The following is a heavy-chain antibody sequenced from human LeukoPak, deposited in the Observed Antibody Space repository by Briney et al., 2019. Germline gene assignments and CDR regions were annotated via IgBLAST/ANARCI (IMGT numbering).Heavy chain of an antibody. Sequence: SETPSLTCTVSGGSISSSSYYWGWIRQPPGKGLEWIGSIYHSGSTYYNPSLKSRVTISVDTSKNQFSLKLSSVTAADTAVYYCARSITVIVVVTDFDYWGQGTLVTVSS. CDR2: IYHSGST. CDR1: GGSISSSSYY. V-gene: IGHV4-39*01. CDR3: ARSITVIVVVTDFDY. J-gene: IGHJ4*02. D-gene: IGHD3-22*01.